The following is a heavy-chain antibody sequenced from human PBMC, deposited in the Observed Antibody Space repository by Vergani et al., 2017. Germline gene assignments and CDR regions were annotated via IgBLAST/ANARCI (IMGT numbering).Heavy chain of an antibody. D-gene: IGHD6-19*01. CDR3: AKDIPGEQWLLSGGLDY. J-gene: IGHJ4*02. CDR2: ISYDGSNK. V-gene: IGHV3-30*18. Sequence: QVQLVESGGGVVQPGRSLRLSCAASGLTFSSYGMHWVRQAPGKGLEWVAIISYDGSNKYYADSVKGRFTSSRDNSKNALYLKMNSLRAEDTAVYYCAKDIPGEQWLLSGGLDYWGQGTLVTVSS. CDR1: GLTFSSYG.